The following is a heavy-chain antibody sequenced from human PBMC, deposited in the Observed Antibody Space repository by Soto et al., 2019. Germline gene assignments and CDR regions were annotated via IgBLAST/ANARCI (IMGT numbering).Heavy chain of an antibody. CDR1: GFTFSSYA. CDR2: ISGSGGST. D-gene: IGHD2-2*01. Sequence: GGSLRLSCAASGFTFSSYAMSWVRQAPGKGLEWVSAISGSGGSTYYADSVKGRFTISRDNSKNTLYLQMNSLRAEDTAVYYCAKDIGYCSSTSCYAGFVPYYYYGMDVWGQGTTVTVSS. V-gene: IGHV3-23*01. CDR3: AKDIGYCSSTSCYAGFVPYYYYGMDV. J-gene: IGHJ6*02.